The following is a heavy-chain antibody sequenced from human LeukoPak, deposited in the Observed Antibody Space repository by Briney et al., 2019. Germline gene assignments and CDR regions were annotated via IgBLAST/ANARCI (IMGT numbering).Heavy chain of an antibody. CDR2: INEDGATK. V-gene: IGHV3-7*04. D-gene: IGHD5-12*01. CDR3: ARGVATIYFFAY. CDR1: GFTFSDHW. Sequence: GGSLRLSCAASGFTFSDHWMAWVRQAPGKGLEWVANINEDGATKNYVDAVKGRFTISRDNSKNTLYLQMNSLRAEDTAVYYCARGVATIYFFAYWGQGTLVTVSS. J-gene: IGHJ4*02.